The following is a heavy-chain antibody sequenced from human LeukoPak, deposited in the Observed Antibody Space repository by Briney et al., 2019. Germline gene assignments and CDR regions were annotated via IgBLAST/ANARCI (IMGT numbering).Heavy chain of an antibody. CDR3: AKGGVVVGETYFDL. CDR2: ISWNSGDI. V-gene: IGHV3-9*01. CDR1: GFTFHGYA. Sequence: GGSLRLSCEASGFTFHGYAMHWVRQAPGKGLEWVSGISWNSGDIGYADSVKGRFSISRDNAKNSLNLEMTSLRPEDTALYHCAKGGVVVGETYFDLWGQGTMVIVSP. J-gene: IGHJ3*01. D-gene: IGHD2-2*01.